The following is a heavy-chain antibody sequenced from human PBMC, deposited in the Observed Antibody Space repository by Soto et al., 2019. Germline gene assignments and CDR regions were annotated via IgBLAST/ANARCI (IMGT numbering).Heavy chain of an antibody. CDR3: ARGKRAGSPDLFGYYYYYYYMDV. Sequence: QVQLVQSGAEVKKPGASVKVSCKASGYTFTSYAMHWVRQAPGQRLEWMGWINAGNGNTKYSQKFQGRVTIIRDTSASTAYMELSSLRSEDTAVYYCARGKRAGSPDLFGYYYYYYYMDVWGKGTTVTVSS. V-gene: IGHV1-3*01. CDR2: INAGNGNT. J-gene: IGHJ6*03. D-gene: IGHD3-10*01. CDR1: GYTFTSYA.